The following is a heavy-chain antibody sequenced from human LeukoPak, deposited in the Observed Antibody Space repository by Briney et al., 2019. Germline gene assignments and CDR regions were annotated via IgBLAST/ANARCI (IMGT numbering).Heavy chain of an antibody. J-gene: IGHJ4*02. D-gene: IGHD1-26*01. V-gene: IGHV3-23*01. CDR1: GFIFSGYA. CDR2: ILGSGAGT. Sequence: GGSLRLSCAVFGFIFSGYAMGWVRQAPGKGLEWVSSILGSGAGTFYADAVRGRLTISRDNSKSTVYLQMNSLRAEDTAVYYCAKGRESTGLFEYWGQGTLVTVSS. CDR3: AKGRESTGLFEY.